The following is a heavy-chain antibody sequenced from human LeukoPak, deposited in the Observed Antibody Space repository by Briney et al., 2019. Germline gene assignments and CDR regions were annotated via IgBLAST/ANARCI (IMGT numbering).Heavy chain of an antibody. J-gene: IGHJ4*02. V-gene: IGHV4-34*01. CDR1: GGSFSGYY. Sequence: SETLSLTCAVYGGSFSGYYWSWIRQPPGKGLEWIGEINHSGSTNYNPSLKSRVTISVDTSKNQFSLKLSSVTAADTAVYYCAGGKYYYDSSGYPRYYYFDYWGQGTLVTVSS. CDR2: INHSGST. CDR3: AGGKYYYDSSGYPRYYYFDY. D-gene: IGHD3-22*01.